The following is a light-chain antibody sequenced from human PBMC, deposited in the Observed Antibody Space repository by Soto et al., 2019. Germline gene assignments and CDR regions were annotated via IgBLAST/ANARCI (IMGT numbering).Light chain of an antibody. CDR2: GAS. CDR3: QQYGSSPYT. V-gene: IGKV3-20*01. CDR1: QSVRNSY. J-gene: IGKJ2*01. Sequence: EILLTQSPGTLSLSPGERATLSCRASQSVRNSYLAWYQQKPGQAPRLLIYGASGRATGIPDGFSGSGSGTDFTLTISRLEPEDLAVYYCQQYGSSPYTFGQGTKLEI.